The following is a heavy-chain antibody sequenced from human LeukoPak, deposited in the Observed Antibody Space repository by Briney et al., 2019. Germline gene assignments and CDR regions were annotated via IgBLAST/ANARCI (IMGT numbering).Heavy chain of an antibody. V-gene: IGHV4-4*07. Sequence: SETLSLTCTVSGGSISSYYWSWIRQPAGKGLEWIGRIYTSGSTNYNPSLKSRVTMSVDTSKNQFSLKLSSVTAADTAVYYCARGTSGYGPVRHYYYGMDVWGQGTTVTVSS. CDR3: ARGTSGYGPVRHYYYGMDV. CDR2: IYTSGST. D-gene: IGHD5-12*01. J-gene: IGHJ6*02. CDR1: GGSISSYY.